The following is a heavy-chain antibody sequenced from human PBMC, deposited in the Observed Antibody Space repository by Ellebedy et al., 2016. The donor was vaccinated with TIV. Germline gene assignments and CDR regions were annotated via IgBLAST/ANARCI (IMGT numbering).Heavy chain of an antibody. CDR3: VRSEGYAMDV. CDR1: GGSISSYY. Sequence: SETLSLTXTVSGGSISSYYWSWIRQPPGKGLEWIGYIYYSGSTNYNPSLKSRVTISVDTSKNQFSLKRSSVTAADSAVYYCVRSEGYAMDVWGQGTTVTVSS. CDR2: IYYSGST. V-gene: IGHV4-59*01. J-gene: IGHJ6*02.